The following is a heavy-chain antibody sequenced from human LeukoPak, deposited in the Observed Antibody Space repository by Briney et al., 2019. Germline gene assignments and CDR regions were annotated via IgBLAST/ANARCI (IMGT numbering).Heavy chain of an antibody. CDR1: GFRFDDYG. CDR3: ARDKVVGATYLDY. D-gene: IGHD2-15*01. Sequence: GGSLRLSCAASGFRFDDYGMSWVRQGPGKGLEWVSGINWNGGSTGYADSVKGRFTISRDNAKNSLYLLMENLRAEDTAVYYCARDKVVGATYLDYWGQGTLVTVSS. J-gene: IGHJ4*02. V-gene: IGHV3-20*04. CDR2: INWNGGST.